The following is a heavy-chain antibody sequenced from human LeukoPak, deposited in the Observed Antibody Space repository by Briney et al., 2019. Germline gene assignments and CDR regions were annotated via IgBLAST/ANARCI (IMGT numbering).Heavy chain of an antibody. CDR1: GFTFSSYS. Sequence: GGSLRLSWAASGFTFSSYSMNWVRKAPGKGLEWVSSISSSSSYIYYADSVKGRFTISRDNAKNSMYLQMNSLRAEDTAVYYCARGRLYYYDSSGYSTFDYWGQGTLVTVSS. D-gene: IGHD3-22*01. V-gene: IGHV3-21*01. J-gene: IGHJ4*02. CDR2: ISSSSSYI. CDR3: ARGRLYYYDSSGYSTFDY.